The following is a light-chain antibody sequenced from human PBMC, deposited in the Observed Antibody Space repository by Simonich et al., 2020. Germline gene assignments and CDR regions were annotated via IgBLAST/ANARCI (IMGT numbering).Light chain of an antibody. Sequence: QSALTQPASVSGSPGQSITISCTGTSSDVGGYNYVSWYQQHPGKAPKLMNYDVSKRPAGVSNRFSCSKSGNTASLTISWLQAEDEADYYCSSYTSSSWVFGGGTKLTVL. CDR3: SSYTSSSWV. V-gene: IGLV2-14*01. CDR2: DVS. J-gene: IGLJ3*02. CDR1: SSDVGGYNY.